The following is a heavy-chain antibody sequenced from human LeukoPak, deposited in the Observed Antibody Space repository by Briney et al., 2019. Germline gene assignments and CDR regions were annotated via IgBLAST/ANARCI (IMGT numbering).Heavy chain of an antibody. Sequence: NPSETLSLTCTVSGGSISSYYWSWIRQPPGKGLEWIGYFDYSGSTNYNPSLKSRVTISVDTSKKQFPLKLSSVTAADTAVYYCARCIAVAGLAYFDHWGQGTLVTVSS. V-gene: IGHV4-59*01. CDR1: GGSISSYY. CDR2: FDYSGST. CDR3: ARCIAVAGLAYFDH. J-gene: IGHJ4*02. D-gene: IGHD6-19*01.